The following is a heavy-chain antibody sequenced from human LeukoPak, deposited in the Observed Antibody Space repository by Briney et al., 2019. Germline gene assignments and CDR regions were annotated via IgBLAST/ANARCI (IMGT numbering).Heavy chain of an antibody. CDR1: GGTFNSYA. V-gene: IGHV1-69*13. D-gene: IGHD5-24*01. CDR3: ARVRDGYNNYFYYGMDV. J-gene: IGHJ6*02. CDR2: IIPIFGTA. Sequence: SVKVSCKASGGTFNSYAISWVRQAPGQGPEWMGGIIPIFGTANYAQKFQGRVTITADESTSTAYMELSSLRFEDTAIYYCARVRDGYNNYFYYGMDVWGQGSTVTVSS.